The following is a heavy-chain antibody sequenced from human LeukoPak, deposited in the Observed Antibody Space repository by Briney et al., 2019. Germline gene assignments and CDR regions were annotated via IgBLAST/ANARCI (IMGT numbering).Heavy chain of an antibody. Sequence: GGSLRLSCAASGFRFSDYWMHWVRQAPGKGLEWVASINQGGSEKHYVDSLRGRFTISRDNAKNSLYLQMSSLRVVDTAVYYCARDGVAAGLYFDSWGQGTLVTVPS. V-gene: IGHV3-7*03. CDR3: ARDGVAAGLYFDS. D-gene: IGHD2-15*01. CDR2: INQGGSEK. CDR1: GFRFSDYW. J-gene: IGHJ4*02.